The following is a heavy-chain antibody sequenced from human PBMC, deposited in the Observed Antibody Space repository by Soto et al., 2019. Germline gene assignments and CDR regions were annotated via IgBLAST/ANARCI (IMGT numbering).Heavy chain of an antibody. V-gene: IGHV3-48*02. J-gene: IGHJ5*02. CDR2: ISSSSSSM. D-gene: IGHD2-21*02. CDR3: ARSTVVVTTTQYSCLDP. CDR1: GFSFSSYS. Sequence: EVQLVESGGGLVQPGGTLRLSCAASGFSFSSYSMNWVRQAPGKGLEWLSYISSSSSSMYYADSVKGRFTISRDNAKNSLYLQMNSLRDEDTAVYYCARSTVVVTTTQYSCLDPWGQGTLVTVSS.